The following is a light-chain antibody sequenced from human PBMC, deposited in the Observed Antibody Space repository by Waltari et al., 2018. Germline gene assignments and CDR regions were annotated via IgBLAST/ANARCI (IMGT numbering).Light chain of an antibody. J-gene: IGLJ2*01. V-gene: IGLV2-11*01. CDR3: CSYAGSYVV. Sequence: QSALTQPRSVSGSPGQSVTISCTCTSSDVGGYNYFSWYQQHPGKAPKLMIYDVSKRPSGVPDRFSGSKSGNTASLTISGLQAEDEADYYCCSYAGSYVVFGGGTKLTVL. CDR1: SSDVGGYNY. CDR2: DVS.